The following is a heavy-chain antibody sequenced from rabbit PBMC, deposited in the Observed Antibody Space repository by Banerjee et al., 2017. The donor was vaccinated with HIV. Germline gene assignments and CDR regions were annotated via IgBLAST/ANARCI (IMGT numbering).Heavy chain of an antibody. V-gene: IGHV1S45*01. J-gene: IGHJ4*01. CDR2: INTSSGNT. Sequence: QEQLEESGGDLVKPEGSLTLTGTASGFSLSDKYVMCWVRQAPGKGLEWIACINTSSGNTVYASWAKGRVTISKASSTTVTLQMTSLTAADTATYLCARSSSGDYRRVNLWGPGTLVTVS. D-gene: IGHD1-1*01. CDR3: ARSSSGDYRRVNL. CDR1: GFSLSDKYV.